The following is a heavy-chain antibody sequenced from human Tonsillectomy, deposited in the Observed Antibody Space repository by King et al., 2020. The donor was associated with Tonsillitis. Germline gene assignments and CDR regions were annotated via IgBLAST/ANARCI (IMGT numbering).Heavy chain of an antibody. CDR3: ASDSKGMTTTIKAGGRYGMDV. CDR2: ISSSSTYI. CDR1: GLTFSSYS. Sequence: VQLVESGGGLVKPGGSLRLSCAASGLTFSSYSMNWVRQAPGKGLEWVSSISSSSTYIYYAESVKGRFTISRDDAKNSLYLQMNSLRAEDTAVYYCASDSKGMTTTIKAGGRYGMDVWGQGTTVTVSS. V-gene: IGHV3-21*01. D-gene: IGHD5-24*01. J-gene: IGHJ6*02.